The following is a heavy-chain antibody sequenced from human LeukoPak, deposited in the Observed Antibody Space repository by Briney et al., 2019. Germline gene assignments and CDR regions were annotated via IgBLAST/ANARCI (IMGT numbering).Heavy chain of an antibody. CDR1: GGSISSGGYY. V-gene: IGHV4-31*03. CDR3: ASLDDRTVGYDY. Sequence: SETLSLTCTVSGGSISSGGYYWSWIRQHPGKGLEWIGYIYYSGSTYYNPSLKSRVTISVDTSRNQFSLKLSSVTAADTAVYYCASLDDRTVGYDYWGQGTLVTVSS. CDR2: IYYSGST. D-gene: IGHD3-9*01. J-gene: IGHJ4*02.